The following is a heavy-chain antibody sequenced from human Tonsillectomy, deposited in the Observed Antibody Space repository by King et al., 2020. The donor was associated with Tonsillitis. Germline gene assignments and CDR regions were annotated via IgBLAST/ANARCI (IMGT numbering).Heavy chain of an antibody. CDR1: GASISSYY. Sequence: VQLQESGPELVKPSETLSLTCIVSGASISSYYWSWLRPPPGKGLAWIGYIHYSGSTNYNPSLKSRVSMSVDTSQYQFSLKLTSVTAADTAVYYCAYNSGSRASGYWGQGTLVTVSS. CDR2: IHYSGST. J-gene: IGHJ4*02. D-gene: IGHD1-26*01. V-gene: IGHV4-59*01. CDR3: AYNSGSRASGY.